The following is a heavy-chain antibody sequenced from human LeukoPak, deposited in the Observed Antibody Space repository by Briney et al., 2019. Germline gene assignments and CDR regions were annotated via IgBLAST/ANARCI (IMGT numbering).Heavy chain of an antibody. V-gene: IGHV4-39*07. Sequence: SETLSLTCTVSGGSISSSSYYWGWIRQPPGKGLEWIGNVYYSGSTYYNPSLKSRVTISVDTSKNQFSLKLSSVTAADTAVYYCARLSPDLFWFDPWGQGTLVTVSS. CDR1: GGSISSSSYY. CDR3: ARLSPDLFWFDP. CDR2: VYYSGST. D-gene: IGHD3-16*02. J-gene: IGHJ5*02.